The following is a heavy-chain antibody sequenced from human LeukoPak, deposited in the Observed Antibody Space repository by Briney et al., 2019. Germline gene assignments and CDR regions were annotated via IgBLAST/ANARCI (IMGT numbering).Heavy chain of an antibody. CDR2: IYYSGST. J-gene: IGHJ3*02. CDR3: ASDAGIDAFDI. V-gene: IGHV4-59*08. CDR1: GCSISSYY. Sequence: KASETLSLTCTVSGCSISSYYWSWIRQPPGKGLEWIGYIYYSGSTNYNPSLKSRVTISVDTSKNQFSLKLSSVTAADTAVYYCASDAGIDAFDIWGQGTMVTVSS.